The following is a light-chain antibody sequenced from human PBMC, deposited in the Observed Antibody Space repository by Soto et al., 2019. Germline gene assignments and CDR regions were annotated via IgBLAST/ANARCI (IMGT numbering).Light chain of an antibody. CDR2: GAT. J-gene: IGKJ1*01. CDR1: QSFSSTY. CDR3: QQYGSTPLT. Sequence: IVLTPSPGTLPLSPGERATLSCRASQSFSSTYLAWYQQKPGQAPRLLIFGATNRATGIPDRFSGSGSGTDFTLTINRLEPEDFAVYSCQQYGSTPLTLGQGTKVDI. V-gene: IGKV3-20*01.